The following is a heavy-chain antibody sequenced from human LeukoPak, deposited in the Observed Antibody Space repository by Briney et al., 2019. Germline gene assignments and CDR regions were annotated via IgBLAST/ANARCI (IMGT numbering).Heavy chain of an antibody. J-gene: IGHJ6*03. CDR1: GFTFSSYA. CDR3: AKLGYCSGGSCYTIYYYYMDV. D-gene: IGHD2-15*01. V-gene: IGHV3-23*01. Sequence: GGSLRLSCAASGFTFSSYAMNWVRQAPGKGLEWVSAISSSGISTYYADSVKGRFTISRDNSKNTLYLQMNSLRAEDTAVYYCAKLGYCSGGSCYTIYYYYMDVWGKGTTVTISS. CDR2: ISSSGIST.